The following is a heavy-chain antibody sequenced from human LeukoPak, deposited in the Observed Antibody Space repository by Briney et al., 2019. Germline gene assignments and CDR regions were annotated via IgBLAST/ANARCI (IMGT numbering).Heavy chain of an antibody. Sequence: SETLSLTCTLSSRSLIRYYWSWLRQPPQGGLEWVGYILFSGRTNYNPSLKGRVTISVDTSRNQFYLQLNSVTAADTAVYYCARPSHPHASSWLFDYWGQGTLVTVSS. CDR3: ARPSHPHASSWLFDY. J-gene: IGHJ4*02. V-gene: IGHV4-59*01. CDR1: SRSLIRYY. D-gene: IGHD6-13*01. CDR2: ILFSGRT.